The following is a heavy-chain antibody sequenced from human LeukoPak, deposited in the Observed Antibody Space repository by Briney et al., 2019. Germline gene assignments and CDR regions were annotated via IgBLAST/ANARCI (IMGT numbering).Heavy chain of an antibody. J-gene: IGHJ4*02. CDR2: IYWNDDK. CDR3: AHRTYYDFWSGS. Sequence: SGPTLVNPTQTLTRTCTCSGFSLSTSGVGVGWIRQPPGKALEWLAMIYWNDDKRYSPSLKSRLTITKDTSKNQVVLTMTNMDPVDTATYYCAHRTYYDFWSGSWGQGTLVTVAS. CDR1: GFSLSTSGVG. V-gene: IGHV2-5*01. D-gene: IGHD3-3*01.